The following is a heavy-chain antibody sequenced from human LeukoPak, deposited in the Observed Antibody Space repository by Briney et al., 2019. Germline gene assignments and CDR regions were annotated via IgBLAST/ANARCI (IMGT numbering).Heavy chain of an antibody. CDR2: INPNSGGT. Sequence: EASVKVSCKAFGYTISGYYIHWVRQAPGQGLEWMGWINPNSGGTNYAQKFQGRVTMTRDTSISTSYMELSRLRSDDTAVYYCARDVIAAADNNWFDPWGQGTLVTVSS. V-gene: IGHV1-2*02. CDR3: ARDVIAAADNNWFDP. CDR1: GYTISGYY. D-gene: IGHD6-13*01. J-gene: IGHJ5*02.